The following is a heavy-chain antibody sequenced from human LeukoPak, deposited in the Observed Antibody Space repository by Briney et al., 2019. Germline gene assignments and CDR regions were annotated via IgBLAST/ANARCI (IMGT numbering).Heavy chain of an antibody. CDR2: ITPFNGNT. J-gene: IGHJ4*02. D-gene: IGHD1-26*01. V-gene: IGHV1-45*02. CDR1: GGTFSSYA. CDR3: ASSLGLRDTGESYFDY. Sequence: ASVKVSCKASGGTFSSYAISWVRQAPGQALEWMGWITPFNGNTNYAQKFQDRVTITRDRSMSTAYMELSSLRSEDTAMYYCASSLGLRDTGESYFDYWGQGTLVTVSS.